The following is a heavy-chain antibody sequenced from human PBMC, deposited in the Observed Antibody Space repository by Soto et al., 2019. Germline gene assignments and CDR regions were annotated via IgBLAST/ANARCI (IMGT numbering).Heavy chain of an antibody. CDR1: GGTFSSYG. Sequence: SVKVSCKASGGTFSSYGINWVRQAPGQGLEWMGGIIPIFGTANYAQKFQGRVTITADKSTSTAYMELSSLRSEDTAVYYCARAIMITFGGVIDVFSYYYGMDVWGQGTTVTVSS. V-gene: IGHV1-69*06. CDR3: ARAIMITFGGVIDVFSYYYGMDV. CDR2: IIPIFGTA. D-gene: IGHD3-16*02. J-gene: IGHJ6*02.